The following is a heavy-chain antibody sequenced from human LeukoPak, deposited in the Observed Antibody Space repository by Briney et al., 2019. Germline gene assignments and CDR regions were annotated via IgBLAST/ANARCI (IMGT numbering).Heavy chain of an antibody. CDR1: GFTFSSYW. Sequence: GGSLRLSCAASGFTFSSYWMSWVRQAPGKGLEWVANIKQDGSEKYYVDSVKGRFTISRDNAKNSLYLQMNSLRAEDTAVYYCARGDAAPVPSWFDPWGQGTLVTVSS. CDR3: ARGDAAPVPSWFDP. J-gene: IGHJ5*02. V-gene: IGHV3-7*01. CDR2: IKQDGSEK. D-gene: IGHD2-2*01.